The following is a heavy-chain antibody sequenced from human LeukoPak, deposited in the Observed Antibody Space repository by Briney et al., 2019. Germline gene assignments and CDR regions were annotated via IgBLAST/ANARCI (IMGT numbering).Heavy chain of an antibody. Sequence: SETLSLTCTVSGGSISSYYWSWIRQPPGKGLEWIGYIYYSGSTNYNPSLKSRVTISVDTSKNQFSLKLSSVTAADTAVYYCARDRSSGWSAGFDHWGQGTLVTVSS. CDR1: GGSISSYY. V-gene: IGHV4-59*01. CDR2: IYYSGST. D-gene: IGHD6-19*01. J-gene: IGHJ5*02. CDR3: ARDRSSGWSAGFDH.